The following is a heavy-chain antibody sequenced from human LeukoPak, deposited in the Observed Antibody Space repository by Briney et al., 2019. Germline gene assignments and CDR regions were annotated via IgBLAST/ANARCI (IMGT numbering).Heavy chain of an antibody. V-gene: IGHV3-74*01. CDR3: ARGIYGGNSRWFDP. D-gene: IGHD4-23*01. CDR1: GFTFSSYW. CDR2: INSDGSST. Sequence: GGSLRLSCAASGFTFSSYWMHWVRQAPGEGLVWVSRINSDGSSTSYADSVKGRFTISRDNAKNTLYLQMNSLRAEDTAVYYCARGIYGGNSRWFDPWGQGTLVTVSS. J-gene: IGHJ5*02.